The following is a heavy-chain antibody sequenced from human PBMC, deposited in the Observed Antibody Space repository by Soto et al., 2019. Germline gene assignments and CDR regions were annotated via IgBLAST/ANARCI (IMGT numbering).Heavy chain of an antibody. CDR3: ARDDGYFSGGSCHISVVIFDP. Sequence: SPTLSLTCAISGDSVSSNSAAWNWIRQSPSRGLEWLGRTYYRSKWYNDYAVSVKSRITINPDTSKNQFSLQLNSVTPEDTAVYYCARDDGYFSGGSCHISVVIFDPWGQGTLVTVSS. CDR1: GDSVSSNSAA. CDR2: TYYRSKWYN. D-gene: IGHD2-15*01. V-gene: IGHV6-1*01. J-gene: IGHJ5*02.